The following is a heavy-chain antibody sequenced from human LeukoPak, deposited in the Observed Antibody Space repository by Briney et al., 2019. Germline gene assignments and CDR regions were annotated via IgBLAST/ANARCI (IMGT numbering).Heavy chain of an antibody. CDR3: ARLGGWLTPNYYYYYMDV. Sequence: SQTLSLTCAISGDSVSSNSAAWNWIRQSPSRGLEWLGRTYYRSKWYNDYAVSVKSRITINPDTSKNQFSLQLNSVTPEDTAVYYCARLGGWLTPNYYYYYMDVWGKGTTVTVSS. CDR1: GDSVSSNSAA. J-gene: IGHJ6*03. V-gene: IGHV6-1*01. CDR2: TYYRSKWYN. D-gene: IGHD6-19*01.